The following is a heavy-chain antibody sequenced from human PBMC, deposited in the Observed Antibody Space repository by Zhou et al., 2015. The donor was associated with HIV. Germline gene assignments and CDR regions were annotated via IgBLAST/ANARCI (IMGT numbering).Heavy chain of an antibody. D-gene: IGHD3-16*01. CDR3: ARGRGXMITFGELLKAHDTDAFDI. V-gene: IGHV1-69*12. J-gene: IGHJ3*02. CDR1: GGTFSSYA. CDR2: IIPIFGTA. Sequence: QVQLVQSGAEVKKPGSSVKVSCKASGGTFSSYAISWVRQAPGQGLEWMGGIIPIFGTANYAQKFQGRVTITADESTSTAYMELSSLRSEDTAVYYCARGRGXMITFGELLKAHDTDAFDIWAKGQWSPSLQ.